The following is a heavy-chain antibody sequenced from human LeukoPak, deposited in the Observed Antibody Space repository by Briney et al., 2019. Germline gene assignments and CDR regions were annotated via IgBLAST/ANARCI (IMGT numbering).Heavy chain of an antibody. Sequence: GGSLRLSCAASGFTFSSYSMHWVRQAPGKGLEWVAFIRYDGSNKYYADSVKGRFTISRDNSKNTLYLQMNSLRAEDTAVYYCTKDSYRYCSSTSCYAFDIWGQGTMVTVTS. CDR3: TKDSYRYCSSTSCYAFDI. V-gene: IGHV3-30*02. CDR1: GFTFSSYS. CDR2: IRYDGSNK. D-gene: IGHD2-2*01. J-gene: IGHJ3*02.